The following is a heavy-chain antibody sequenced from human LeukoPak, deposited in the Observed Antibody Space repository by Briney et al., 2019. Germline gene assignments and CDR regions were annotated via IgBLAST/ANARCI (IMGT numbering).Heavy chain of an antibody. Sequence: PGRSLRLSCAASGFTFSSYAMHWVRQAPGKGLEWVAVISYDGSNKYYADSVKGRFTISRDNSKNTPYLQMNSLRAEDTAVYYCARERYYDSSGYNWDFDYWGQGTLVTVSS. V-gene: IGHV3-30-3*01. CDR3: ARERYYDSSGYNWDFDY. D-gene: IGHD3-22*01. J-gene: IGHJ4*02. CDR2: ISYDGSNK. CDR1: GFTFSSYA.